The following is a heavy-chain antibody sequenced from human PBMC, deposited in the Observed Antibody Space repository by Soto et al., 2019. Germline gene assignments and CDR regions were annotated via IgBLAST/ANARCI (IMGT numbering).Heavy chain of an antibody. CDR2: IKSIYNGGTI. J-gene: IGHJ4*02. CDR3: ATGQYFDF. Sequence: GGSLRLSCVGSGFTFSNAWMSRVRQAPGKGLEWVGRIKSIYNGGTIEYAAPVKGRFIITRDDSRATVFLQMNSLKTEDTAVYYCATGQYFDFWGQGTQVTVSS. CDR1: GFTFSNAW. V-gene: IGHV3-15*01.